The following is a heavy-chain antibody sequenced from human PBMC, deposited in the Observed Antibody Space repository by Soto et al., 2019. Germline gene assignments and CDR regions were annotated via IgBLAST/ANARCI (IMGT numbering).Heavy chain of an antibody. Sequence: GESLKISCXGSGYSFTNYWIGWVRQMPGKGLEWMGMIYPGDSDTRYSPSFQGQVTISDDKSISTAYLQWSSLKASDTAMYYCAAYRGSSGRHFDYWGQGTLVTVSS. CDR3: AAYRGSSGRHFDY. D-gene: IGHD6-6*01. CDR2: IYPGDSDT. V-gene: IGHV5-51*01. CDR1: GYSFTNYW. J-gene: IGHJ4*02.